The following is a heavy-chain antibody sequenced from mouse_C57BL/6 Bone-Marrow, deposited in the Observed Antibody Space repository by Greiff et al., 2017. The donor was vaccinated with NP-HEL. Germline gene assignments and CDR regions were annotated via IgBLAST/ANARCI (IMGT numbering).Heavy chain of an antibody. Sequence: VQLQQSGAELVKPGASVKISCKASGYEFSNYWLNWVKQRPGKGLEWIGQIYPGDGDTNYNGKFKDKATMTADKTSSTAYMHLSRLTYEDSAVYFCPRGSYWGRGTLVTVTA. CDR1: GYEFSNYW. J-gene: IGHJ3*01. CDR3: PRGSY. CDR2: IYPGDGDT. V-gene: IGHV1-80*01.